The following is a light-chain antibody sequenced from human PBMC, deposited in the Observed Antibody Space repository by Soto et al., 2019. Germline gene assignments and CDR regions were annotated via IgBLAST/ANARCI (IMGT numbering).Light chain of an antibody. CDR1: QGISSY. CDR2: AAS. J-gene: IGKJ3*01. CDR3: QQYYSYPFA. Sequence: AIRMTQSPSSLSASTGDRVTITCRASQGISSYLAWYRQNPGKAPKLLIYAASTLQSGVPSRFSGSGSGTEFTLIISCLQSEDFATYYCQQYYSYPFAFGPGTKVDIK. V-gene: IGKV1-8*01.